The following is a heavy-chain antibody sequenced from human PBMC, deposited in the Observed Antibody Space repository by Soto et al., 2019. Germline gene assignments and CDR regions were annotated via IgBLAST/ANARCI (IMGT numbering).Heavy chain of an antibody. D-gene: IGHD5-18*01. CDR1: GDSVSSNGAT. V-gene: IGHV6-1*01. J-gene: IGHJ4*02. Sequence: PSQTLSLTCAISGDSVSSNGATWNWIRQSPSRGLEWLGRTYYRSKWFNDYAVSVRSRITINPDTSKNQFSLQLNSVTPEDTAVYYCARGGYSYGVNFDYWGQGTLLTVSS. CDR2: TYYRSKWFN. CDR3: ARGGYSYGVNFDY.